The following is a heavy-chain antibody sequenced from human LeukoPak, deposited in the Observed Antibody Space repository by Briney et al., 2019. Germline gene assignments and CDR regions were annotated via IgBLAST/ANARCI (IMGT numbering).Heavy chain of an antibody. CDR3: ANRGY. Sequence: GGSLRLSCAASGFTVSSDFMIWVRQAPGKGLEWVSKIDGGGTTNYADSVKGRFTVSRGNSKNTVYLQMNSLRVEDTAMYSCANRGYWGQGTLVTVSS. V-gene: IGHV3-66*01. CDR2: IDGGGTT. J-gene: IGHJ4*02. CDR1: GFTVSSDF.